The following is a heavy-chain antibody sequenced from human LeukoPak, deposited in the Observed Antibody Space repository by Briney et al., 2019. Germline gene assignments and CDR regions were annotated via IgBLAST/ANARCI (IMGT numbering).Heavy chain of an antibody. D-gene: IGHD3-3*01. CDR3: TRDRHYDFWSDNYYYYYMDV. CDR1: GFTFSDYA. V-gene: IGHV3-49*04. J-gene: IGHJ6*03. CDR2: IRSKAYGGTT. Sequence: PGGSLRLSCTASGFTFSDYAMSWVRQAPGKGLEWVGFIRSKAYGGTTEYAASVKGRFTISRDDSKSIAYLQMNSLKTEDTAVYYCTRDRHYDFWSDNYYYYYMDVWGKGTTVTVSS.